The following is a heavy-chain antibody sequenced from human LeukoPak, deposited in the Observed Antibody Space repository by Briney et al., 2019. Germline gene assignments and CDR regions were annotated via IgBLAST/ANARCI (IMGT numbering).Heavy chain of an antibody. D-gene: IGHD3-3*01. J-gene: IGHJ5*02. CDR3: AGDQRRYYDFEGAFDP. CDR1: GYTFTGYY. V-gene: IGHV1-2*06. Sequence: ASVKVSCKASGYTFTGYYMHWVRQAPGQGLEWMGRINPNSGGTNYAQKFQGRVTMTRDTSISTAYMELSRLRSDDTAVYYCAGDQRRYYDFEGAFDPWGQGTLVTVSS. CDR2: INPNSGGT.